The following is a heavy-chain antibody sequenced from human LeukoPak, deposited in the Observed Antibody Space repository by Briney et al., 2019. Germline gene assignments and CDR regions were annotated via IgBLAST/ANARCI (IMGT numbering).Heavy chain of an antibody. V-gene: IGHV1-18*01. CDR2: ISAYNGNT. Sequence: ASVKVSCKASGYTFTSYGISWVRQAPGQGLEWMGWISAYNGNTNYAQKLQGRVTMTTDTSTSTAYMKLRSLRSDDTAVYYCARDRGIAARSSWFDPWGQGTLVTVSS. J-gene: IGHJ5*02. CDR1: GYTFTSYG. D-gene: IGHD6-6*01. CDR3: ARDRGIAARSSWFDP.